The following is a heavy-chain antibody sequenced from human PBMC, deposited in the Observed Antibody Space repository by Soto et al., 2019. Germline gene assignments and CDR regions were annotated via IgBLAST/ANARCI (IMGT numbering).Heavy chain of an antibody. CDR3: VVDCSGGSCLFDP. Sequence: PGGSLRLSCSASGFTFSSYAMDWVRQAPGKGLEYVSAISTNGGTTYYADSVKGRFTISRDNSKNTLYLQMNSLRIEDTAVYYCVVDCSGGSCLFDPWGQGTLVTVS. CDR2: ISTNGGTT. CDR1: GFTFSSYA. J-gene: IGHJ5*02. V-gene: IGHV3-64D*06. D-gene: IGHD2-15*01.